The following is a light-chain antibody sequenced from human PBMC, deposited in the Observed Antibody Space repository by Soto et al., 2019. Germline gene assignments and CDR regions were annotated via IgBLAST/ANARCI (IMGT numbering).Light chain of an antibody. Sequence: EIVMTQSPATLSVSPGERATLSCRASQSVSSNLAWYQQKPGQAPRLLIYGTSTRATGVPARFSGSRSGTEFTLTISSLQSEDFAVYYCQQYNNWPRPFGQGTKVEI. CDR2: GTS. J-gene: IGKJ1*01. CDR1: QSVSSN. CDR3: QQYNNWPRP. V-gene: IGKV3-15*01.